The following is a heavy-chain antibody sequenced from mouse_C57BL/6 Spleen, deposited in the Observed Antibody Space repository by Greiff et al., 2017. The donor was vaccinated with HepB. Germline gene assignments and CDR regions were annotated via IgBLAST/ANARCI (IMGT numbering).Heavy chain of an antibody. J-gene: IGHJ3*01. Sequence: VQLQQSGAELARPGASVKLSCKASGYTFTSYGISWVKQSTGQGLEWIGEIYPRSGNTYYNEKLKGKAALTADKSSSTAYMELRSLTSEDSAVYFCAREGSRAWFAYWGQGTLVTVSA. V-gene: IGHV1-81*01. D-gene: IGHD1-1*01. CDR1: GYTFTSYG. CDR2: IYPRSGNT. CDR3: AREGSRAWFAY.